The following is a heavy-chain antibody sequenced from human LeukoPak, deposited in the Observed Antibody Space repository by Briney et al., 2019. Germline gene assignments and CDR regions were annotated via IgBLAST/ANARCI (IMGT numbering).Heavy chain of an antibody. CDR3: ARVRRTYYDFWSGTRGWFDP. D-gene: IGHD3-3*01. CDR1: GGSISGYY. Sequence: PSETLSLTCAVYGGSISGYYWSWIRQPPGKGLEWIGEINHSGSTNYNPSLKSRVTISVDTSKDQFSLKLSSVTAADTAVYYCARVRRTYYDFWSGTRGWFDPWGQGTLVTVSS. CDR2: INHSGST. V-gene: IGHV4-34*01. J-gene: IGHJ5*02.